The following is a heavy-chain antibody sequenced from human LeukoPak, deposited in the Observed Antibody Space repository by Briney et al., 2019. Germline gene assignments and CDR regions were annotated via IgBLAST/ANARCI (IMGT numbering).Heavy chain of an antibody. V-gene: IGHV3-7*03. Sequence: PGGSLRLSCAASGFIFSSYWMSWVRQAPGKGLEWVANIKQDGSEKYYVDSVKGRFTISRDNAKNSLYLQMNSLRAEDTAVYYCASDPARDYYDTSGYFRWVDYWGQGTLVTVSS. D-gene: IGHD3-22*01. J-gene: IGHJ4*02. CDR2: IKQDGSEK. CDR1: GFIFSSYW. CDR3: ASDPARDYYDTSGYFRWVDY.